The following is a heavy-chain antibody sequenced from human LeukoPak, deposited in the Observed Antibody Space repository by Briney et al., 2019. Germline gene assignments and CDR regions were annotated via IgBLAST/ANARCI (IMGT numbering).Heavy chain of an antibody. D-gene: IGHD1-26*01. Sequence: GASLRLSCAASGFTFSSYAMSWVRQAPGKGLEWVSVISGSDGSTYYADSVKGRFTISRDNSKNTLYLQMNSLRAEDTAVYYCAKDVGHNWFDPWGQGTLVTVSS. V-gene: IGHV3-23*01. CDR3: AKDVGHNWFDP. CDR1: GFTFSSYA. CDR2: ISGSDGST. J-gene: IGHJ5*02.